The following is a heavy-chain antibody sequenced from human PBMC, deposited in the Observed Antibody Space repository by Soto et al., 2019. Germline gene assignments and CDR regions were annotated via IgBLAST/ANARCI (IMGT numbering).Heavy chain of an antibody. Sequence: EVQLVESGGGLVQPGGSLKLSCAASGFTFSSYWMHWVRQAPGKGLVWVSRINSDGSSTSYADSVKGRFTISRDNAKNTLYLQMNSLTAEDTAVYYCARASRGYDYVDYWGQGTLVTVSS. CDR2: INSDGSST. V-gene: IGHV3-74*01. CDR1: GFTFSSYW. D-gene: IGHD5-12*01. J-gene: IGHJ4*02. CDR3: ARASRGYDYVDY.